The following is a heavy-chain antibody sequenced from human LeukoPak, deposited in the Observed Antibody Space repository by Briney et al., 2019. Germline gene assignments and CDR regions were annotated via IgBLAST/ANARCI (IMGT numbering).Heavy chain of an antibody. D-gene: IGHD2-2*01. CDR2: INHSGST. V-gene: IGHV4-34*01. CDR3: ARGTWAAAIDY. Sequence: SETLSLTCAVYGGSFSGYYWSWIRQPPGKGLEWIGEINHSGSTNYNPSLKSRVTISVDRSKKQFSLKLNSVTAADTAVYYCARGTWAAAIDYWGQGILVTVSS. J-gene: IGHJ4*02. CDR1: GGSFSGYY.